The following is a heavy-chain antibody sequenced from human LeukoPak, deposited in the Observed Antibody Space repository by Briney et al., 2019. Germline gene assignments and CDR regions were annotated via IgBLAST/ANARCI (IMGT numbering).Heavy chain of an antibody. Sequence: GGSLRLSCAASGFTFSSYAMHWVRQAPGKGLEWVAVISYDGSNKYYADSVKGRFTISRDNSKHTLYLQMNSLRAEDTAVYYCAREGPATAIPEGGPLLFDPWGQGTLVTVSS. D-gene: IGHD2-2*02. CDR2: ISYDGSNK. J-gene: IGHJ5*02. V-gene: IGHV3-30*01. CDR3: AREGPATAIPEGGPLLFDP. CDR1: GFTFSSYA.